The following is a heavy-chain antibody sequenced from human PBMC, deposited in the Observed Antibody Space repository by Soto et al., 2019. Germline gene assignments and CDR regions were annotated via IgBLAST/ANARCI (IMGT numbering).Heavy chain of an antibody. CDR3: ARTYYGMDV. CDR2: INHSGST. V-gene: IGHV4-34*01. CDR1: GGSFSGYY. Sequence: SETLSLTCAVYGGSFSGYYWSWIRQPPGKGLEWIGEINHSGSTNYNPSLKSRVTISVDTSKNQFSLKLSSVTAADTAVYYCARTYYGMDVWGQGTTVTVSS. J-gene: IGHJ6*02.